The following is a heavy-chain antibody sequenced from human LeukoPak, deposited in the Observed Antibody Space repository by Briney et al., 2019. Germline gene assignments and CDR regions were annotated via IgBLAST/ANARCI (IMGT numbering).Heavy chain of an antibody. CDR1: GFSFTDYP. J-gene: IGHJ4*02. CDR3: ARDLYDSGAYSSPIDY. CDR2: ISSSSSYI. Sequence: PGGSLRLSCATSGFSFTDYPMNWVRQAPGKGLEWGSFISSSSSYIHSADSVKGRFTISRDNAKISLYLQMNSLRAEDTAVYYCARDLYDSGAYSSPIDYWGQGTLVTVSS. D-gene: IGHD3-22*01. V-gene: IGHV3-21*01.